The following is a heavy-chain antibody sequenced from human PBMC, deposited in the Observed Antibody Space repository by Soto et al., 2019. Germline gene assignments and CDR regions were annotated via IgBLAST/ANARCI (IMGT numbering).Heavy chain of an antibody. Sequence: QVQLVQSGAEVKKPGSSVKVSCKASGGTFSSYSISWVRQAPGQGLEWMGRIIPILGIANYAQKLQGRVTITADKSTSTAYMELSSLRSEDTAVYYCARGAAGIAVAGPSYYFDYWGQGTLVTLSS. V-gene: IGHV1-69*02. CDR1: GGTFSSYS. CDR3: ARGAAGIAVAGPSYYFDY. J-gene: IGHJ4*02. D-gene: IGHD6-19*01. CDR2: IIPILGIA.